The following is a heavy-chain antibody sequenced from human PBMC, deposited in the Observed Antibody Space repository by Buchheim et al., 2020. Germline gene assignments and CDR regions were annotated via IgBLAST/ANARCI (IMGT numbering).Heavy chain of an antibody. Sequence: QVQLVQSGGGVVQTGGSLRLSCAASGFTFSRYSLHWVRQAPGKGLEWVALISNAESNEYYVDSVKGRFTISRDNSKNALYLQMNSLRPEDAAVYYCARGEELYFDHWGQGTL. CDR1: GFTFSRYS. V-gene: IGHV3-30-3*01. CDR2: ISNAESNE. D-gene: IGHD3-16*01. CDR3: ARGEELYFDH. J-gene: IGHJ4*02.